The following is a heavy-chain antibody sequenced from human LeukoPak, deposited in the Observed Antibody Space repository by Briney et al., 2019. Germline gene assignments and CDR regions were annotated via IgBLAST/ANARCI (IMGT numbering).Heavy chain of an antibody. D-gene: IGHD3-22*01. Sequence: SETLSLTCTDSGDSTSNINYYWGWIRQPPGKGLEWIGSIYYSGSTYYNPSLKSRVTISVNTSKNQFSLKLSSVTAADTAVYYCASQRNDYYDSSGHDYWGQGTLVTVSS. CDR3: ASQRNDYYDSSGHDY. V-gene: IGHV4-39*01. CDR2: IYYSGST. J-gene: IGHJ4*02. CDR1: GDSTSNINYY.